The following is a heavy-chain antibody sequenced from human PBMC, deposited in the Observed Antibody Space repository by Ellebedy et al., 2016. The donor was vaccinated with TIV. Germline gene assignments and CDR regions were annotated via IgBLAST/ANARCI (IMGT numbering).Heavy chain of an antibody. J-gene: IGHJ4*02. CDR3: ARDRPYYDFWSGYYKQTGFDY. CDR1: GYTFTGYY. CDR2: INPNSGGT. D-gene: IGHD3-3*01. V-gene: IGHV1-2*04. Sequence: ASVKVSXXASGYTFTGYYMHWVRQAPGQGLEWMGWINPNSGGTNYAQKFQGWVTMTRDTSISTAYMELSRLRSDDTAVYYCARDRPYYDFWSGYYKQTGFDYWGQGTLVTVSS.